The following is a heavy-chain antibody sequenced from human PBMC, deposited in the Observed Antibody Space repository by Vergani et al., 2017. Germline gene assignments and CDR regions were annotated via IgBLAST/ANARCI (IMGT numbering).Heavy chain of an antibody. J-gene: IGHJ6*02. CDR3: ARGGGVVPAEHAEVGMDV. CDR2: INHSGST. Sequence: QVQLQQWGAGLLKPSETLSLTCAVYGGSFSGYYWSWIRQPPGKGLEWIGEINHSGSTNYNPSLKSRVTISVDTSKNQFSLKLSSVTAADTAVYYCARGGGVVPAEHAEVGMDVWGQGTTVTVSS. CDR1: GGSFSGYY. D-gene: IGHD2-2*01. V-gene: IGHV4-34*01.